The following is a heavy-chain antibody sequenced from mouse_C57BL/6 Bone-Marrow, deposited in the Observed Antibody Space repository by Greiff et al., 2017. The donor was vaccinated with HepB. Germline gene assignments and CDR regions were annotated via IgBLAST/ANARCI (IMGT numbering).Heavy chain of an antibody. CDR1: GYTFTSYW. D-gene: IGHD2-4*01. V-gene: IGHV1-61*01. CDR3: ARDYDYDY. Sequence: QVQLQQPGAELVRPGSSVKLSCKASGYTFTSYWMDWVKQRPGQGLEWIGNIYPSDSETHYNQKFKDKATLTVDKSSSTAYMQLSSLTSEDSAVYYCARDYDYDYWGQGTTRTVSS. CDR2: IYPSDSET. J-gene: IGHJ2*01.